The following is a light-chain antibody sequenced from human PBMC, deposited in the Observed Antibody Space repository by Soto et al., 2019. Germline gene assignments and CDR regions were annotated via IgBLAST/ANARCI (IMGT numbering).Light chain of an antibody. Sequence: QSALTQPASMSGSPGQSITISCTGSGSDVGRYNVVSWYQQYPGTAPKLIIYEVTKRPSGVSNRFSGSKSGNTASLTISGLQAEDEGDYYCCSYAGSSTFVFGGGTKVTVL. J-gene: IGLJ2*01. CDR3: CSYAGSSTFV. CDR1: GSDVGRYNV. V-gene: IGLV2-23*02. CDR2: EVT.